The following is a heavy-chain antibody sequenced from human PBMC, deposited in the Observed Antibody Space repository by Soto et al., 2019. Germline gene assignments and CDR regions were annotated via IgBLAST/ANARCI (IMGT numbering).Heavy chain of an antibody. CDR1: GYTFTSYD. CDR2: MNPNSGNT. Sequence: ASVKVSCKASGYTFTSYDINWVRQATGQGLEWMGWMNPNSGNTGYAQKLQGRVTMTRNTSISTAYMELSSLRSEDTAVYYCARGTRACSSTSCYNYWGQGTLVTVSS. D-gene: IGHD2-2*02. J-gene: IGHJ4*02. V-gene: IGHV1-8*01. CDR3: ARGTRACSSTSCYNY.